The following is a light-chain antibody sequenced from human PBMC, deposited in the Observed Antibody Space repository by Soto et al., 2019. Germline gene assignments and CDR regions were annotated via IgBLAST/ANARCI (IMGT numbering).Light chain of an antibody. CDR2: DAS. V-gene: IGKV1-5*01. CDR3: QQYDSYSWT. Sequence: DIQMTQSPFTLSASVGDRVTITCRASQSPSRWLAWYQQKPGKAPKLLIYDASSLESGVPSRFSGSGSGTDFTLTISSLQADDFATYYCQQYDSYSWTFGQGTKVEV. J-gene: IGKJ1*01. CDR1: QSPSRW.